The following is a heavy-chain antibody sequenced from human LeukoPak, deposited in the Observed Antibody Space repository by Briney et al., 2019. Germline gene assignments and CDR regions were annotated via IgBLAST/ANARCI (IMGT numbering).Heavy chain of an antibody. CDR3: ARDLRVVITGSFDS. CDR1: GVSFDDYG. D-gene: IGHD3-22*01. CDR2: INWNGDST. V-gene: IGHV3-20*04. Sequence: GGSLRLSCEASGVSFDDYGLTWVRQAPGKGLEWVSGINWNGDSTDYADSVKGRFTISRDNAKNSLYLQMNSLRAEDTALYYCARDLRVVITGSFDSWGQGTLVTASS. J-gene: IGHJ4*02.